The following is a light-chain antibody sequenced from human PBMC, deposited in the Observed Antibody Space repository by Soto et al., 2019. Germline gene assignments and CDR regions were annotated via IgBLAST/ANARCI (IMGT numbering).Light chain of an antibody. CDR2: VAS. CDR3: QHYGSSPWT. Sequence: EIVLTQSPGTLSLSPGERATLSCRASQSVGGSYLAWFQQKPGQAPRLLIYVASTRATGVPDRFSGSGSATDFSLPIHRLEPEDFAVYYCQHYGSSPWTFGQGTKVEIK. CDR1: QSVGGSY. J-gene: IGKJ1*01. V-gene: IGKV3-20*01.